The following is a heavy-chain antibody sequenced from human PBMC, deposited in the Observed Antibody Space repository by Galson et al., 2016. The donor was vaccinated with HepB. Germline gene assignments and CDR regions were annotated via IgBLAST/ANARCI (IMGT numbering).Heavy chain of an antibody. CDR2: INGGNGNT. Sequence: SVKVSCKASGYTFTSHAMHWVRQAPGQRIEWMGWINGGNGNTKYSLKFQGRVTITRDTSASTAYMELSSLRSEDTAVYYCARNYDFWSDGVDYGMDVWGQGTTVTVSS. J-gene: IGHJ6*02. CDR1: GYTFTSHA. D-gene: IGHD3-3*01. CDR3: ARNYDFWSDGVDYGMDV. V-gene: IGHV1-3*01.